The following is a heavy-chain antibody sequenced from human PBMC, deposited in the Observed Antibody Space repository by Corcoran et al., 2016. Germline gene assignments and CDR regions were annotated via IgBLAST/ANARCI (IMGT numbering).Heavy chain of an antibody. D-gene: IGHD6-19*01. V-gene: IGHV2-70*04. CDR1: GFSLSTSGMR. J-gene: IGHJ4*02. CDR2: IDWDDDK. CDR3: ARTYSSGWYYYCDG. Sequence: QVTLKESGPALVKPTQTLTLTCTFSGFSLSTSGMRVSWIRQPPGKALEWLARIDWDDDKFYSTSLKTRLTISKDTSKNQVVLTRTNMDPVDTATYYCARTYSSGWYYYCDGWGQGTLVTVSS.